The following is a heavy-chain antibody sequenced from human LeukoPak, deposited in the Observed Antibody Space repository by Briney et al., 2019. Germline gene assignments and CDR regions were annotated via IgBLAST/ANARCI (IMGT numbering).Heavy chain of an antibody. Sequence: GGSLRLSCAASGFTFSSYAMSWVRQAPGKGLAWVSAISGSGGSTYYADSVKGRFTISRDNSKNTLYLQMNSLRAEDTAVYYCAKDLDYDYIWGSYRYSTGHAFDIWGQGTMVTVSS. D-gene: IGHD3-16*02. V-gene: IGHV3-23*01. J-gene: IGHJ3*02. CDR2: ISGSGGST. CDR1: GFTFSSYA. CDR3: AKDLDYDYIWGSYRYSTGHAFDI.